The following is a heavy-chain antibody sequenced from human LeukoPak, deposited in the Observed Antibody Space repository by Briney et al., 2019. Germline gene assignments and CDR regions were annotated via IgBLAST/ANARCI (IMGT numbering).Heavy chain of an antibody. CDR1: GFTVSSNY. CDR3: AREFGGTAYGY. Sequence: GGSLRLSCAASGFTVSSNYMSWVRQAPGKGLEWVSVIYSGGSTYYADSVKGRFTISRDNSKNTLYLQMNSLRAEDTAVYYCAREFGGTAYGYWGQGTLVTVSS. J-gene: IGHJ4*02. V-gene: IGHV3-53*01. CDR2: IYSGGST. D-gene: IGHD1-7*01.